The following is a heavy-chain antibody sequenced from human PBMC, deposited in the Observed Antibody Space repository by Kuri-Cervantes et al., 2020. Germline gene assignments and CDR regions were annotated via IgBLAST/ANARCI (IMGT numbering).Heavy chain of an antibody. Sequence: LSLTCAASGFTVSSNYMSWVRQAPGKGLEWVSYISSSGSTIYYADSVKGRLTISRDNAKNTLYLQMNSLRAEDTAVYYCAKGEGSSWYACDYWGQGTLVTVSS. CDR3: AKGEGSSWYACDY. CDR1: GFTVSSNY. V-gene: IGHV3-11*04. J-gene: IGHJ4*02. CDR2: ISSSGSTI. D-gene: IGHD6-13*01.